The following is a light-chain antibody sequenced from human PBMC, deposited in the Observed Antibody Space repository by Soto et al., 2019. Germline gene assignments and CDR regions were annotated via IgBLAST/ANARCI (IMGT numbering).Light chain of an antibody. Sequence: QSVLTQPPSVSGAPGQRVTISCSGSSSNIGPGYDVHWYQQLPGAAPKLLIYRYNNRPSGVPDRFSGSRSGTSASLAITGLQAEDEADYYCQSYDISLSASVFGEGTKLTVL. CDR1: SSNIGPGYD. J-gene: IGLJ3*02. CDR2: RYN. V-gene: IGLV1-40*01. CDR3: QSYDISLSASV.